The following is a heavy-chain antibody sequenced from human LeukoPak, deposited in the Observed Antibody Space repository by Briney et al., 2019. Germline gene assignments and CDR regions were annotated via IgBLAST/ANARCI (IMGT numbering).Heavy chain of an antibody. V-gene: IGHV3-9*01. CDR2: ISWNSGSI. CDR3: AIDPAYYYDSTGGAFDI. Sequence: PGGSLRLSCAAPGFTFDDYAMHWVRQAPGKGLEWVSGISWNSGSIGYAYSVKGRFTISRDNAKNSLYLQMNSLRAEDTALYYCAIDPAYYYDSTGGAFDIWGQGTMVTVSS. J-gene: IGHJ3*02. D-gene: IGHD3-22*01. CDR1: GFTFDDYA.